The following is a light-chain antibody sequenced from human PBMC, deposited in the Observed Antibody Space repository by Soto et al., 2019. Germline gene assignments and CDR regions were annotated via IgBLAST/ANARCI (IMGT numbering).Light chain of an antibody. Sequence: HITQSPATLSASVGDRVTITCRASQSISSWLAWYQQKPGKVPKLLIDDASSLESGVPSRFSGSGSGTEFTLTISSLQTDDFATYYCQQYNTDPWTFGQGTKV. CDR3: QQYNTDPWT. V-gene: IGKV1-5*01. J-gene: IGKJ1*01. CDR2: DAS. CDR1: QSISSW.